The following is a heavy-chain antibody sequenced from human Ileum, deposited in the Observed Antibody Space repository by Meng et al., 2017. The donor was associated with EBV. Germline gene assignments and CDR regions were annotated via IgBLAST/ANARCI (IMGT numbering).Heavy chain of an antibody. CDR1: GYTFTNYG. V-gene: IGHV1-18*01. CDR3: ARVEVGITSGDY. D-gene: IGHD1-26*01. J-gene: IGHJ4*02. CDR2: ISAYNGNT. Sequence: QAQLVQSGGEVKKPGALVKVSCKASGYTFTNYGITWVRQAPGQGLEWMGWISAYNGNTNYAQTLQGRVTMTTDTSTSTAYMELGSLRSDDTAVYYCARVEVGITSGDYWGQGTLVTVSS.